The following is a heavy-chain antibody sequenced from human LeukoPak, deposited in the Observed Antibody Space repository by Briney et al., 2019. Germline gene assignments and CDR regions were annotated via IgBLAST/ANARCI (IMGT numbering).Heavy chain of an antibody. CDR1: GGSISSYY. D-gene: IGHD6-13*01. V-gene: IGHV4-59*01. J-gene: IGHJ4*02. CDR2: IYYSGST. CDR3: ARVPAGTVPDY. Sequence: SETLSLTCTVSGGSISSYYGSWIRQPPGKGLEWIGYIYYSGSTNYNPSLKSRVTISVDTSKNQFSLKLSSVTAADTAVYYCARVPAGTVPDYWGQGTLVTVSS.